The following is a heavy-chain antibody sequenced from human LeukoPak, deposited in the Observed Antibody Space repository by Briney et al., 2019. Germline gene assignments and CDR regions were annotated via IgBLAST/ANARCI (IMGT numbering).Heavy chain of an antibody. J-gene: IGHJ4*02. CDR2: ISGSGGST. CDR3: AKISYSSSSPFDY. Sequence: PSETLSLTCAVYGGSFSGYYWSWVRQAPGKGLEWVSAISGSGGSTYYADSVKGRFTISRDNSKNTLYLQMNSLRAEDTAVYYCAKISYSSSSPFDYWGQGTLVTVSS. CDR1: GGSFSGYY. V-gene: IGHV3-23*01. D-gene: IGHD6-6*01.